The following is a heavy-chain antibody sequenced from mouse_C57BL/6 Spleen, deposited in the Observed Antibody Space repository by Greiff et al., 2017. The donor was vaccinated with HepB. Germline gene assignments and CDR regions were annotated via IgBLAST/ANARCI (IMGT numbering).Heavy chain of an antibody. D-gene: IGHD5-1-1*01. Sequence: DVMLVESGGGLVKPGGSLKLSCAASGFTFSDYGMHWVRQAPEKGLEWVAYISSGSSTIYYADTVKGRFTISRDNAKNTLFLQMTSLRSEDTAMYYCARNKIPTDYFDYWGQGTTLTVSS. V-gene: IGHV5-17*01. J-gene: IGHJ2*01. CDR3: ARNKIPTDYFDY. CDR1: GFTFSDYG. CDR2: ISSGSSTI.